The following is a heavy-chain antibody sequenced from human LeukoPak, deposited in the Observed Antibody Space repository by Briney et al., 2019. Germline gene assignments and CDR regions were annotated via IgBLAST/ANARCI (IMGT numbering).Heavy chain of an antibody. CDR2: IYYSGST. CDR1: GCTISSYY. D-gene: IGHD5-12*01. Sequence: SETLSLTCTVSGCTISSYYWSWIRQPPGKGLEWIAYIYYSGSTNYNPSLKSRVTISVDTSKHQFSLKLSSVPAADTPAYYCARHLLLPATARDPFDYWGQGTLVTVSS. CDR3: ARHLLLPATARDPFDY. V-gene: IGHV4-59*08. J-gene: IGHJ4*02.